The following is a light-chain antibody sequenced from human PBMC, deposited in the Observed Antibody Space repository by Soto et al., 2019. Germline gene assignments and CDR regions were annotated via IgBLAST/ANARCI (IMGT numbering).Light chain of an antibody. CDR1: SSDVGSYIF. J-gene: IGLJ2*01. CDR3: SLYAGGNTVI. CDR2: EIT. Sequence: QSALTQPPSASGSPGQSVTISCAGTSSDVGSYIFVSWYQHHPGKAPKLLIYEITKRPPGVSDRFSGSKSGNTASLTVSGLQVEDEADYYCSLYAGGNTVIFGGGTKLTV. V-gene: IGLV2-8*01.